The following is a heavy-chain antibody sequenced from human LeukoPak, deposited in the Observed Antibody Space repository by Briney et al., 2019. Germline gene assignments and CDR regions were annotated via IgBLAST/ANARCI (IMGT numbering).Heavy chain of an antibody. CDR1: GFTFSSYA. CDR2: ISGSGGST. V-gene: IGHV3-23*01. J-gene: IGHJ3*02. CDR3: AKESYYDSSGYYPRADPHDAFDI. Sequence: HPGGSLRLSCAASGFTFSSYAMSWVRQAPGKGLEWVSAISGSGGSTYYADSVKGRFTISRDNSKNTLYLQMNSLRAEDTAVYYCAKESYYDSSGYYPRADPHDAFDIWGQGTMVTVSS. D-gene: IGHD3-22*01.